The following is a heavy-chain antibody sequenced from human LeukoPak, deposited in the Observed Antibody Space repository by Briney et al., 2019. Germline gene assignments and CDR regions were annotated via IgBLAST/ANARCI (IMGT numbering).Heavy chain of an antibody. D-gene: IGHD3-10*01. J-gene: IGHJ4*02. V-gene: IGHV3-48*03. CDR1: GFTFSSYE. CDR3: ARAKPKNMVRGLIMRRESRYYFDY. Sequence: GGSLRLSCAASGFTFSSYEMNWVRQAPGKGLEWVSYISSSGSTIYYVDSVKGRFTISRDNSKSTLYIQMNSLRAEDTAVYYCARAKPKNMVRGLIMRRESRYYFDYWGQGTLVTVSS. CDR2: ISSSGSTI.